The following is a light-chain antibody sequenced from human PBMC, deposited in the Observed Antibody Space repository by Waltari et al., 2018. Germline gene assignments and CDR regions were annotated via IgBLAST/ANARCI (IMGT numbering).Light chain of an antibody. V-gene: IGKV3-20*01. Sequence: EIVLTRSPGTLSLSPEERATLSCRASQSVSSSYLAWYQQKPGQAPRLLIYGASSRATGIPDRFSGSGSGTDFTLTISRLEPEDFAVYYCQQYGSSRVTFGQGTKLEI. CDR2: GAS. CDR3: QQYGSSRVT. CDR1: QSVSSSY. J-gene: IGKJ2*01.